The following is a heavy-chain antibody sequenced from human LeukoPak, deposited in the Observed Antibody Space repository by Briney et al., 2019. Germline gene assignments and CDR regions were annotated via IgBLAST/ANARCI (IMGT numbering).Heavy chain of an antibody. Sequence: GGSLRLSCAASGFTFSDYYMSWIRQAPGKGLEWVSYISSSGSTIYYADSVKGRFTTSRDNAKNSPYLQMNSLRAEDTAVYYCASPVGCSGGSCYSYGSFDYWGQGTLVTVSS. D-gene: IGHD2-15*01. CDR1: GFTFSDYY. CDR3: ASPVGCSGGSCYSYGSFDY. V-gene: IGHV3-11*04. CDR2: ISSSGSTI. J-gene: IGHJ4*02.